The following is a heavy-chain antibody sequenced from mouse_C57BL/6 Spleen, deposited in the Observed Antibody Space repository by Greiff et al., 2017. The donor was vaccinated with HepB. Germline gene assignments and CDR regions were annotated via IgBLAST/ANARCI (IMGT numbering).Heavy chain of an antibody. J-gene: IGHJ2*01. CDR2: ISNGGGST. D-gene: IGHD1-1*01. Sequence: EVKLQESGGGLVQPGGSLKLSCAASGFTFSDYYMYWVRQTPEKRLEWVAYISNGGGSTYYPDTVKGRFTISRDNAKNTLYLQMSRLKSEDTAMYYCARLGHYYGSSPYYFDYWGQGTTLTVSS. CDR3: ARLGHYYGSSPYYFDY. V-gene: IGHV5-12*01. CDR1: GFTFSDYY.